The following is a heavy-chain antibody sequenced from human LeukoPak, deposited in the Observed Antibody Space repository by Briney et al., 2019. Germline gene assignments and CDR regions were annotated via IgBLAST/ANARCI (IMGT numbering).Heavy chain of an antibody. V-gene: IGHV3-7*01. Sequence: PGGSLRLSCAASGFTFSSHWMSWVRQAPGKGLEWVANIKEDGSQKYYVDSVKGRFTISRDNAKNSLYLQMNSLRVEDTAVYYCARNGRSGDYWGQGTQVTISS. D-gene: IGHD3-10*01. J-gene: IGHJ4*02. CDR2: IKEDGSQK. CDR1: GFTFSSHW. CDR3: ARNGRSGDY.